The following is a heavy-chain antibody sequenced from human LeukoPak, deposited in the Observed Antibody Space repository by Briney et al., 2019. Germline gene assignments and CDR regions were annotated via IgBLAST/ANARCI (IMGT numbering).Heavy chain of an antibody. CDR2: IYSDNT. CDR3: ARRAGAYSHPYDY. V-gene: IGHV3-53*01. J-gene: IGHJ4*02. Sequence: VGSLRLSCTVSGFTVSSNSMSWVRQAPGKGLEWVSFIYSDNTHYSDSVKGRFTISRDNSKNTLYLQMNSLRAEDTAVYYCARRAGAYSHPYDYWGQGTLVTVSS. D-gene: IGHD4/OR15-4a*01. CDR1: GFTVSSNS.